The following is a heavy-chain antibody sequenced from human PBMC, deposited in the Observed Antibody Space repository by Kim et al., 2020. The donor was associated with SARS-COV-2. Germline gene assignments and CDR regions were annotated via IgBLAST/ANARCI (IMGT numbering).Heavy chain of an antibody. V-gene: IGHV4-31*03. J-gene: IGHJ4*02. CDR1: GGSISSGGYY. CDR2: IYYSGST. Sequence: SETLSLTCTVSGGSISSGGYYWSWIRQHPGKGLEWIGYIYYSGSTYYNPSLKSRVTISVDTSKNQFSLKLSSVTAADTAVYYCARGRVSWFGELLWPVPTLFDYWGQGTLVTVSS. D-gene: IGHD3-10*01. CDR3: ARGRVSWFGELLWPVPTLFDY.